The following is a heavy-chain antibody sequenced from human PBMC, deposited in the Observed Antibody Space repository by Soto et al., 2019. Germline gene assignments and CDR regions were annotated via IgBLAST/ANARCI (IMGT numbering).Heavy chain of an antibody. V-gene: IGHV1-2*04. Sequence: RASVKVSCKASGYTFTGYYMHWVRQAPGQGLEWMGWINPNSGGTNYAQKFQGWVTMTRDTSISTAYMVLSRLRSDDTAVYYCARDSSSRYYYDSSGYYQDRSMDVWGQGTTVTVSS. CDR1: GYTFTGYY. CDR2: INPNSGGT. D-gene: IGHD3-22*01. CDR3: ARDSSSRYYYDSSGYYQDRSMDV. J-gene: IGHJ6*02.